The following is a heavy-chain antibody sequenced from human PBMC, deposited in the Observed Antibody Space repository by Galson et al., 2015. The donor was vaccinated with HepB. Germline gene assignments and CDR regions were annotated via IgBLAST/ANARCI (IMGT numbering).Heavy chain of an antibody. CDR1: GFTFDDYT. J-gene: IGHJ3*02. CDR3: AKGMTTVVTYDAFDI. CDR2: ISWDGGST. Sequence: SLRLSCAASGFTFDDYTMHWVRQAPGKGLEWVSLISWDGGSTYYADSVKGRFTISRDNSKNSPYLQMNSLRTEDTALYYCAKGMTTVVTYDAFDIWGQGTMVTVSS. D-gene: IGHD4-23*01. V-gene: IGHV3-43*01.